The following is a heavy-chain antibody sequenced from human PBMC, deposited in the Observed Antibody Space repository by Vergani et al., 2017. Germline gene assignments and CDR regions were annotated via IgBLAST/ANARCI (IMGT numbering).Heavy chain of an antibody. CDR3: ARDTYCSSTSCYNTYLDY. Sequence: QVQLVESGGGVVQPGRSLRLSCAASGFTFSSYGMHWVRQAPGKGLEWVAVIWYDGSNKYYADSVKGRFTISRDNSKNTLYLQMNSLRAEDTAVYYCARDTYCSSTSCYNTYLDYCGQGTLVTVSS. D-gene: IGHD2-2*02. V-gene: IGHV3-33*01. CDR1: GFTFSSYG. J-gene: IGHJ4*02. CDR2: IWYDGSNK.